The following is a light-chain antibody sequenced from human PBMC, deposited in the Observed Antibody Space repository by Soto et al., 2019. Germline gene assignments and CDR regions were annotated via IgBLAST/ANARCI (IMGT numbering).Light chain of an antibody. J-gene: IGKJ3*01. V-gene: IGKV1-9*01. CDR3: QQFNSYPL. CDR1: QGISSY. CDR2: AAS. Sequence: DIQLTQSPSFLSASVGDRVTITCRASQGISSYLAWYQQKPGKAPKLLIYAASTLQSGVPSRFSGSGSGTEFALAISSRKPEDFETYYCQQFNSYPLFGPGTKWDI.